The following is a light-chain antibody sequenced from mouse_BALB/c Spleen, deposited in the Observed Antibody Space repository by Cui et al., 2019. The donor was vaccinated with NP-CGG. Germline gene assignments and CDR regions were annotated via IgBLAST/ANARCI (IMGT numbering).Light chain of an antibody. CDR2: GTN. CDR3: ALWYSNHWL. V-gene: IGLV1*01. CDR1: TGTVTTSNY. Sequence: HAVVTQESAPTTSPGETVTLTCRSSTGTVTTSNYANWVREKPDHLFTGLIGGTNNRAPGVPARFSGSLIGDKAALTITGAQTEDEAIYFCALWYSNHWLFGGGTKLTVL. J-gene: IGLJ1*01.